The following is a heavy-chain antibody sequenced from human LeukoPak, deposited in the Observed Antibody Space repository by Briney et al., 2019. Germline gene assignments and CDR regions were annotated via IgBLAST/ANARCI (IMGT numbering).Heavy chain of an antibody. D-gene: IGHD5-12*01. Sequence: GGSLRLSCAASTFTFSNYWMSWVRQAPGKGLEWVANIKQDGSEKYYVDSVKGRFTISRDNAKTSLYLQMNSLRAEDTAVYYCARSRGVATIPYGMDVWGQGTTVTVSS. CDR2: IKQDGSEK. CDR1: TFTFSNYW. CDR3: ARSRGVATIPYGMDV. J-gene: IGHJ6*02. V-gene: IGHV3-7*03.